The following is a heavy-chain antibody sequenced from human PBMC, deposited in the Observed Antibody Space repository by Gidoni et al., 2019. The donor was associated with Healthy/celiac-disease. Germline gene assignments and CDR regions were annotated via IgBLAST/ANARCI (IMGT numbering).Heavy chain of an antibody. CDR2: IYYSGST. CDR3: ARRRITIFGVVINAFDI. Sequence: QLQLQESGPGLVKPSATLSLTCTVSGGSISSSSYYWGWIRQPPGKGLEWIGRIYYSGSTYYNPSLKSRVTISVDTSKNQFSLKLSSVTAADTAVYYCARRRITIFGVVINAFDIWGQGTMVTVSS. J-gene: IGHJ3*02. CDR1: GGSISSSSYY. D-gene: IGHD3-3*01. V-gene: IGHV4-39*01.